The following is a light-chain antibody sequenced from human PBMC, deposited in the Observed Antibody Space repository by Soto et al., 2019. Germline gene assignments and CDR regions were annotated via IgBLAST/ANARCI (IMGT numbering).Light chain of an antibody. J-gene: IGKJ2*01. V-gene: IGKV1-9*01. CDR1: QGISSY. CDR3: QQFDTFPYT. Sequence: DIQLTQSPSFLSESVGDRVTITCRASQGISSYLAWYQQRPGKAPILLISAASTLQSGVPSRFSGSGSGTEFTLTISSLQPEDFATFYCQQFDTFPYTFGQGTKLEIK. CDR2: AAS.